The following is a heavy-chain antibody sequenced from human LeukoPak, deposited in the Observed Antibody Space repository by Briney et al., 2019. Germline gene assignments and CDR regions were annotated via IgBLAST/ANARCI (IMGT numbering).Heavy chain of an antibody. CDR3: ARDSYYYGSGSYSLDY. CDR1: GGSISSYY. CDR2: IYTSGST. J-gene: IGHJ4*02. D-gene: IGHD3-10*01. V-gene: IGHV4-4*07. Sequence: SETLSLTCTVSGGSISSYYWSWIRQPAGKGLEWIGRIYTSGSTNYNPSLKSRVTMSVDTSKKQFSLKLSYVTAADTAVYYCARDSYYYGSGSYSLDYWGQGTLVTVSS.